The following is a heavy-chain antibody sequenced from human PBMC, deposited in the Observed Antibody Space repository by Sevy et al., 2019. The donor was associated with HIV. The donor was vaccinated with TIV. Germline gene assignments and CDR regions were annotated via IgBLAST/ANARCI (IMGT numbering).Heavy chain of an antibody. CDR3: SCGYTYGRDY. Sequence: GGSLRLSCAASGLTFSNYGMHWVRQAPGKGLEWVALICHDGSNTYYADSVKGRFTVSRDNSKNTVYLQMNSLRAEDTGIYYCSCGYTYGRDYWGQGTLVTVSS. D-gene: IGHD5-18*01. J-gene: IGHJ4*02. CDR1: GLTFSNYG. V-gene: IGHV3-33*01. CDR2: ICHDGSNT.